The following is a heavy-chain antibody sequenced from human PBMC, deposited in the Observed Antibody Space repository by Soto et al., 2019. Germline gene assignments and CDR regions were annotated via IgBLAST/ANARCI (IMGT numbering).Heavy chain of an antibody. CDR2: IWYDGSNK. Sequence: QVQLVESGGAVVQPGRSLRLSCAASGFTFSSYGMHWVRQAPGKGLEWVAVIWYDGSNKYYADSVKGRFTISRDNSKNTLYLQMNSLRADDTAVYYCARGSYSSSWYVDYWGQGTLVTVSS. J-gene: IGHJ4*02. V-gene: IGHV3-33*01. D-gene: IGHD6-13*01. CDR3: ARGSYSSSWYVDY. CDR1: GFTFSSYG.